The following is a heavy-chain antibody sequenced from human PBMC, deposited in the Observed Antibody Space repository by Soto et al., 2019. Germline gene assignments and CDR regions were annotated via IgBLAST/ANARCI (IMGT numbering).Heavy chain of an antibody. Sequence: EVQLVESGGGLVQPGGSLRLSCAASGFTFSSYWMSWVRQAPGKGLEWVANIKQDGSEKYYVDSVKGRFTISRDNAKNSLYLQMNSLRAEDTAVYYWVGGSWFSSGWYRDAFDIWGQGTMVTVSS. CDR3: VGGSWFSSGWYRDAFDI. D-gene: IGHD6-19*01. J-gene: IGHJ3*02. CDR1: GFTFSSYW. CDR2: IKQDGSEK. V-gene: IGHV3-7*01.